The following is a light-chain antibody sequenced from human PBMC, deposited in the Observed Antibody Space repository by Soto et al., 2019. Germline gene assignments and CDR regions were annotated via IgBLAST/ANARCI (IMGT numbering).Light chain of an antibody. CDR1: QIGFSNSNNKKY. CDR2: WAS. CDR3: QQYGFSPLT. J-gene: IGKJ5*01. V-gene: IGKV4-1*01. Sequence: DIVMTQSADSRAVSLGERATINCKSSQIGFSNSNNKKYLAWYQQKPGQPPKLLIHWASIRESGVPDRFSGSGSGTDFTLTINRLEPEDFAVYYCQQYGFSPLTFGQGTRREIK.